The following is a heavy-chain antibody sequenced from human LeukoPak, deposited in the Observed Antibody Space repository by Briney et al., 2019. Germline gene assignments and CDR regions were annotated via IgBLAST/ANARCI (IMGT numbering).Heavy chain of an antibody. CDR2: IYYSGNT. Sequence: CXVSGVSISSSNSYWGWIRQPPGKGLEWIGSIYYSGNTYYNASLKSQVSISIYTSKNEFSLRLTSVTAAGAAVYXXAXXVXXSXVNYWGXGXLVTVSS. V-gene: IGHV4-39*01. CDR3: AXXVXXSXVNY. J-gene: IGHJ4*02. CDR1: GVSISSSNSY.